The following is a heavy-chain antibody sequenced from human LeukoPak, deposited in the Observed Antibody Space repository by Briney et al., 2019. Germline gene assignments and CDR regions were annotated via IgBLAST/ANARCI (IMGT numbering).Heavy chain of an antibody. D-gene: IGHD4-17*01. J-gene: IGHJ4*02. CDR1: GFTFSSYA. CDR2: ISYDGSNK. CDR3: AGLVGYGDYGFPLALTAPTPFDY. Sequence: TGGSLRLSCAASGFTFSSYAMHWVRQAPGKGLEWAAVISYDGSNKYYADSVKGRFTISRDNSKNTLYLQMNSLRAEDTAVYYCAGLVGYGDYGFPLALTAPTPFDYWGQGTLVTVSS. V-gene: IGHV3-30*04.